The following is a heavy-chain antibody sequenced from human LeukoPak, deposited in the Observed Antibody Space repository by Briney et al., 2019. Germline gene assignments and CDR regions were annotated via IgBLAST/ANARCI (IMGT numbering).Heavy chain of an antibody. CDR3: ARGTGIVVVVAATFDY. Sequence: ASVKVSCKASGYTFTGYYMHWVRQAPGQGLEWMGWINPNSGGTNYAQKFQGGVTMTRDTSISTAYMELSRLRSDDTAVYYCARGTGIVVVVAATFDYWGQGTLVTVSS. CDR2: INPNSGGT. V-gene: IGHV1-2*02. D-gene: IGHD2-15*01. J-gene: IGHJ4*02. CDR1: GYTFTGYY.